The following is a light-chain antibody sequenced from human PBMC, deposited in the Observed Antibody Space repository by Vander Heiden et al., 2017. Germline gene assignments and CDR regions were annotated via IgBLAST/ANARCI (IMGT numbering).Light chain of an antibody. J-gene: IGKJ2*01. Sequence: DIQMTPSPSTLSASVGDRVTITCRASQSNRTWLAWHQQKPGKAPKLLIYKASDLESGVLSRFSGSGSGTEFTLTISSLQPDDFASYYCQQYNSYPYTFGQGTKLEIK. CDR2: KAS. CDR3: QQYNSYPYT. CDR1: QSNRTW. V-gene: IGKV1-5*03.